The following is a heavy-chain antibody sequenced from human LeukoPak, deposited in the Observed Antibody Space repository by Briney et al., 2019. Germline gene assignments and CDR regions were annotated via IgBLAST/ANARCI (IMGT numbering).Heavy chain of an antibody. CDR3: ARVVAGLGYFDS. CDR1: GDRVYSNSAA. V-gene: IGHV6-1*01. D-gene: IGHD3/OR15-3a*01. CDR2: TYYRSKWYN. J-gene: IGHJ4*02. Sequence: SQTLSLTCAISGDRVYSNSAAWSWIRQSPSRGLEWLGRTYYRSKWYNDYAVSVKSRMTINPDTSKNQFTLQLNSVTPEDTAVYYCARVVAGLGYFDSWGQGTLVTVSS.